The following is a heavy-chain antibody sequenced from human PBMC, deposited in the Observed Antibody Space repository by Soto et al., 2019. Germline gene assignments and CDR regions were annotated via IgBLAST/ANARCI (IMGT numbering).Heavy chain of an antibody. V-gene: IGHV3-7*01. Sequence: GGSLRLSCAASGFTFSSYWMSWVRQAPGKGLEWVANIKQDGSEKYYVDSVKGRFTISRDNAKNSLYLQMNSLRAEDTAVYYCARYYYDSSGLTYDYFDYWGQGTLVTVSS. J-gene: IGHJ4*02. D-gene: IGHD3-22*01. CDR1: GFTFSSYW. CDR3: ARYYYDSSGLTYDYFDY. CDR2: IKQDGSEK.